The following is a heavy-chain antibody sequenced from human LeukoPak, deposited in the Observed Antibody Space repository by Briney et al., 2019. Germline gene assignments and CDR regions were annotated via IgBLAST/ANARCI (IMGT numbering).Heavy chain of an antibody. Sequence: ASVKVSCKASGYTFTGYYMHWVRQAPGQGLEWMGWINPNSGGTNYAQKFQGRVTMTRDTSNSTAYMELSRLRSDDTAVYYCARGMSGSYYVAGGCFDYWGQGTLVTVSS. D-gene: IGHD1-26*01. CDR1: GYTFTGYY. J-gene: IGHJ4*02. CDR2: INPNSGGT. V-gene: IGHV1-2*02. CDR3: ARGMSGSYYVAGGCFDY.